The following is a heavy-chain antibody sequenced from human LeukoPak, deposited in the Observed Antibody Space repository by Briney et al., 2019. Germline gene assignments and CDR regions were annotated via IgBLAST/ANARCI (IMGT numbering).Heavy chain of an antibody. Sequence: GGSLRLSCAASRFTFSNFYMAWVRQAPGKGLEWVANIKQDGSEKYYGGSVKGRFTISRDNAKNSLYLQLNSLRVEDTAVYFCAGGYGSLSESWGQGTLVTVSS. CDR1: RFTFSNFY. J-gene: IGHJ5*02. CDR3: AGGYGSLSES. V-gene: IGHV3-7*04. D-gene: IGHD2-15*01. CDR2: IKQDGSEK.